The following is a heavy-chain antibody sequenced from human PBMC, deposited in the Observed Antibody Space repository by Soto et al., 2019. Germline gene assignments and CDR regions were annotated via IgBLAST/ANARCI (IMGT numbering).Heavy chain of an antibody. D-gene: IGHD3-10*01. CDR2: IYHSGST. J-gene: IGHJ5*02. V-gene: IGHV4-38-2*02. Sequence: SETLSLTCTVSGYSISSGYYWGWIRQPPGKGLEWIGSIYHSGSTYYNPSLKSRVTISVDTSKNQFSLKLSSVTAADTAVYYCARDGGGSGSYYNWFDPWGQGTLVTVSS. CDR1: GYSISSGYY. CDR3: ARDGGGSGSYYNWFDP.